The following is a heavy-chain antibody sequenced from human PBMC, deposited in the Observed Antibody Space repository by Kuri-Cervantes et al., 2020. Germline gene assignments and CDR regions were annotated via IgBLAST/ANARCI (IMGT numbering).Heavy chain of an antibody. D-gene: IGHD3-16*02. V-gene: IGHV4-59*01. J-gene: IGHJ5*02. CDR2: IYYSGST. Sequence: SETLSLTCTVSGGSISSYYWSWIRQPPGKGLECIGYIYYSGSTIYNPSLRSRVTISVDTSKNQFSLKLSSATAADTAVYYCARLNYDYVWGSYRQPNWFDPWGQGTLVTVSS. CDR3: ARLNYDYVWGSYRQPNWFDP. CDR1: GGSISSYY.